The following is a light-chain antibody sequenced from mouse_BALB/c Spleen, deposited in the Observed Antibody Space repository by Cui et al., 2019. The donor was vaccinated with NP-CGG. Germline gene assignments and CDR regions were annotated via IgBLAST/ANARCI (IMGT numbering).Light chain of an antibody. V-gene: IGLV1*01. J-gene: IGLJ1*01. CDR2: GTN. CDR3: ALWYSNHWV. CDR1: IGVVTTSNY. Sequence: QAVVTQESALPTSPGETVTLTCRSSIGVVTTSNYANWVQEKPDHLFTGLIGGTNNRAPGVPARFSGSLIGDKAALTITGAQTEDEAIYFCALWYSNHWVFGGGTKLTVL.